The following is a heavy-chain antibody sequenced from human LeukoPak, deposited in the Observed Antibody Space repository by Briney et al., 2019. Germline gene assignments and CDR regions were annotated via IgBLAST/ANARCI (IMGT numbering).Heavy chain of an antibody. CDR2: IYYSGST. D-gene: IGHD4-17*01. CDR3: ARDTNYGDYV. V-gene: IGHV4-59*01. CDR1: GGSISSYY. J-gene: IGHJ4*02. Sequence: MSSETLSLTCTVSGGSISSYYWSWIRQPPGKGLEWIGYIYYSGSTNYNPSLKSRITISVDTSKNQFSLMLSSVTTADTAVYYCARDTNYGDYVWGQGILVTVSS.